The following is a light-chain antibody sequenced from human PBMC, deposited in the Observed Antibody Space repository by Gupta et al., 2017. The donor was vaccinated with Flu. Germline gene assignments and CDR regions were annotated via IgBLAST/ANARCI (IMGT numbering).Light chain of an antibody. CDR3: QQYNNWLNT. Sequence: IQLTQSPSTLSASVGDRATITCRASQTIDNWLAWYQQKPGKAPKLLIYKASNLESGVPARISGSGSGTEFTLTISSLQPDDLATYYCQQYNNWLNTFGQGTKLELK. V-gene: IGKV1-5*03. CDR2: KAS. CDR1: QTIDNW. J-gene: IGKJ2*01.